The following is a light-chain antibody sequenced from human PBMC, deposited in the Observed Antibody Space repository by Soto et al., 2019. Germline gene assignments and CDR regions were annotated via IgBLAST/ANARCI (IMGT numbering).Light chain of an antibody. Sequence: EIVLTQSPGTLSLSPGERATLSCRASQSISSTYLAWYQQKPGQAPRLLIYDVSNRASGIPARFSGSGSETDFTLTISSLEPEDFAVYCCQQRSDWPLTFGQGTRLEIK. CDR3: QQRSDWPLT. J-gene: IGKJ5*01. CDR1: QSISSTY. V-gene: IGKV3D-20*02. CDR2: DVS.